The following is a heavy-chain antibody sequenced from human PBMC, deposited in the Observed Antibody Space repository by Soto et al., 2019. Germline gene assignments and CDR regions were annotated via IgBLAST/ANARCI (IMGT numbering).Heavy chain of an antibody. Sequence: QVQLVQSGAEVKKPGSSVKVSCKTSGGPFNNHAINWVRQAPGQGLEWVGLVIPTLATADYAQKFQGRVTMTADEVTDVAYMESSSVRADDTGVFYCASDYRDIDAFDIWGQGPLVTVS. J-gene: IGHJ3*02. CDR3: ASDYRDIDAFDI. D-gene: IGHD4-17*01. CDR2: VIPTLATA. V-gene: IGHV1-69*01. CDR1: GGPFNNHA.